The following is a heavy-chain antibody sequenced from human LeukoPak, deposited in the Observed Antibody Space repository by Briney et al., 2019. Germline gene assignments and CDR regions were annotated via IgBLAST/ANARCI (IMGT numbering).Heavy chain of an antibody. J-gene: IGHJ3*02. Sequence: KAGGSLRLSCAASGFTFSYFSMNWVRQAPGKGLEWVTSISSSSDYISYADSVKGRFTVSRDNAKSSLFLQMTSLRVEDTAIYYCARAGNAFHIWGQGTLVTVSS. CDR2: ISSSSDYI. D-gene: IGHD3-10*01. V-gene: IGHV3-21*01. CDR1: GFTFSYFS. CDR3: ARAGNAFHI.